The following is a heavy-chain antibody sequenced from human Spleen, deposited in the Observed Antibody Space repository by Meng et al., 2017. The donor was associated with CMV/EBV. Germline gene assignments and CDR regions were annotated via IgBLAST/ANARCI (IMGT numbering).Heavy chain of an antibody. V-gene: IGHV2-5*01. CDR1: FSLSTSGVG. J-gene: IGHJ4*02. CDR2: IYWNDDK. CDR3: AHRYMTTVTWWAYFDY. D-gene: IGHD4-11*01. Sequence: FSLSTSGVGVGWIRQPPGKALEWLALIYWNDDKRYSPSLKSRLTITKDTSKNQVVLTMTNMDPVDTATYYCAHRYMTTVTWWAYFDYWGQGTLVTVSS.